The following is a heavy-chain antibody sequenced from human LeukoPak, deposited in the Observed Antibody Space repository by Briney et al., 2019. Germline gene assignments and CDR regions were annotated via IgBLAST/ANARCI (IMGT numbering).Heavy chain of an antibody. CDR3: ARGNNY. V-gene: IGHV4-39*07. D-gene: IGHD2/OR15-2a*01. Sequence: SETLSLTCTVSGASISSSSYYWDWIRQPPGKGLEWIGSVYYSGTTYYNPSLKSRVTISVDTSKNQFSLRLSSVTAADTAMYYCARGNNYWGQGILVTVSS. J-gene: IGHJ4*02. CDR1: GASISSSSYY. CDR2: VYYSGTT.